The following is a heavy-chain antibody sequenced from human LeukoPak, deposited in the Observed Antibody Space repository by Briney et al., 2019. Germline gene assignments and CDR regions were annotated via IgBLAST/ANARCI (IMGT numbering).Heavy chain of an antibody. D-gene: IGHD1-7*01. CDR3: ARAHNWKYGSFDF. CDR2: IRYDGTNK. J-gene: IGHJ4*02. Sequence: GGSLRLSCAASGFTFSSYGMHWVRQAPGKGLEWVTFIRYDGTNKYYADSVKGRFAISRDNAKNSLYLQMNSLRAEDTAVYYCARAHNWKYGSFDFWGQGTLVTVSS. V-gene: IGHV3-30*02. CDR1: GFTFSSYG.